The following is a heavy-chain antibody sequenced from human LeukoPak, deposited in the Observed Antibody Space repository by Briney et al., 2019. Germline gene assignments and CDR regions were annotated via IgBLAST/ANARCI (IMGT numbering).Heavy chain of an antibody. CDR1: GYTFTGYY. J-gene: IGHJ3*02. CDR2: INPNSGGT. V-gene: IGHV1-2*02. Sequence: ASVKVSCKASGYTFTGYYMHWVRQAPGQGLEWMGWINPNSGGTNYAQKFQGRVTMTRDTSISTAYMELSRLRSDDTAVYYCARDSVVAAPYPAFDIWGQGTMVTVSP. D-gene: IGHD2-15*01. CDR3: ARDSVVAAPYPAFDI.